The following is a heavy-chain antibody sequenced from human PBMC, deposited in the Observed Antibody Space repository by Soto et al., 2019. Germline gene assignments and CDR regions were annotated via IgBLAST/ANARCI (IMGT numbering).Heavy chain of an antibody. Sequence: SGPTLVNPTQTLTLTCTFSGFSLSTSGVGVGWIRQPPGKALEWLALIYWNDDKRYSPSLKSRLTITKDTSKNQVVLTMTNMDPVDTATYYCAHRLYDDILTGYLTTKWGSGWFDPWGQGTLVTVSS. CDR2: IYWNDDK. CDR1: GFSLSTSGVG. V-gene: IGHV2-5*01. J-gene: IGHJ5*02. D-gene: IGHD3-9*01. CDR3: AHRLYDDILTGYLTTKWGSGWFDP.